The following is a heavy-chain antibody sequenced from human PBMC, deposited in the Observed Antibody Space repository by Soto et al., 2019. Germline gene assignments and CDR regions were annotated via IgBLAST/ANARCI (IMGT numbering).Heavy chain of an antibody. CDR2: IYYAGST. CDR3: ARVPDR. J-gene: IGHJ5*02. V-gene: IGHV4-59*12. D-gene: IGHD2-2*01. Sequence: SETLSLTCTVSGGSINNYYWSWIRQPPGKGLEFIGYIYYAGSTTYNPSLKSRVTISVDTSKNQFSLKLSSVTAADTAVYYCARVPDRWGQGTLVTVSS. CDR1: GGSINNYY.